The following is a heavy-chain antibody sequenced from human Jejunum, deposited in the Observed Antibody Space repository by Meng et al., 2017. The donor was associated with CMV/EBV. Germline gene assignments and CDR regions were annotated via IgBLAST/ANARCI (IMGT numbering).Heavy chain of an antibody. V-gene: IGHV4-59*08. Sequence: QVLRQDPGQGLGKPAGTLLLPCAVAGGSISTYYWSWIRQPPGKGLEWIGNNYYSGSTNYNPSLASRVTISVDSSKNQFSLKLSSVTAADTAVYYCARHQNGGTYPLDYWGQGTLVTVSS. CDR1: GGSISTYY. CDR2: NYYSGST. D-gene: IGHD3-16*02. J-gene: IGHJ4*02. CDR3: ARHQNGGTYPLDY.